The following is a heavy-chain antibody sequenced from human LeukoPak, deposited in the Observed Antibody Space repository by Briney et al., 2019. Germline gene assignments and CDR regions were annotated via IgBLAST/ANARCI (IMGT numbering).Heavy chain of an antibody. D-gene: IGHD2-2*01. J-gene: IGHJ4*02. V-gene: IGHV3-30*18. CDR2: ISYDGGNK. CDR1: GFTFSSYV. CDR3: AKDLSDIVVVPAANCFDY. Sequence: GRSLRLSCAASGFTFSSYVMHWVRQAPGKGLEWVAVISYDGGNKYYADSVKGRFTISRDNSKNTLYLQMNSLRAEDTAVYYCAKDLSDIVVVPAANCFDYWGQGTLVTVSS.